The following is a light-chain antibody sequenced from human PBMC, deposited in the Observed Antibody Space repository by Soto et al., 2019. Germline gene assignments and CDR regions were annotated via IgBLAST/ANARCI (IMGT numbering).Light chain of an antibody. V-gene: IGLV1-47*01. J-gene: IGLJ3*02. CDR2: RNN. Sequence: QSVLTQPPSASGTPGQRVSISCSGSRSNIGRNHVYWYQQLPGTAPKLLIYRNNQRPSGVPDRFSGSKSGTSASLAISGLRSEDEADYYCAAWDDSLNGNWVFGGGTKVTVL. CDR3: AAWDDSLNGNWV. CDR1: RSNIGRNH.